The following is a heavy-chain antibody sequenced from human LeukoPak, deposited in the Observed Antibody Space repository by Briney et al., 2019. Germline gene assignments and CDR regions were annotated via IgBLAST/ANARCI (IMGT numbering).Heavy chain of an antibody. Sequence: PGGSLRLSCAASGFTFSSYGMHWVRQAPGKGLEWVAVISYDGSNKYYADSVKGRFTISRDNSKNTLYLQMNSLRAEDTAVYYCALSGGSSPGGYDIWGQGTMVTVAS. CDR2: ISYDGSNK. J-gene: IGHJ3*02. D-gene: IGHD1-26*01. V-gene: IGHV3-30*03. CDR1: GFTFSSYG. CDR3: ALSGGSSPGGYDI.